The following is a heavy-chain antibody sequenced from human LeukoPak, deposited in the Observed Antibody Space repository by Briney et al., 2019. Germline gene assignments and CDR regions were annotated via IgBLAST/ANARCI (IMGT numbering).Heavy chain of an antibody. CDR3: ARDTFQPGLIDS. Sequence: GGSLRLSCAASGFTFSTHWMTWVRQAPGKGLEWVSYINTDSSDIHYADSVKGRFTISRDNARNTLYLQLSSLRAEDSAVYYCARDTFQPGLIDSWGQGTLVTVSS. J-gene: IGHJ4*02. V-gene: IGHV3-21*05. CDR2: INTDSSDI. CDR1: GFTFSTHW. D-gene: IGHD2-2*01.